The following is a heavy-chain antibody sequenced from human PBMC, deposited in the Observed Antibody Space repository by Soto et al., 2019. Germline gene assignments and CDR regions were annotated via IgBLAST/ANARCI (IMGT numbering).Heavy chain of an antibody. CDR1: GFTFSHYN. J-gene: IGHJ6*02. Sequence: EVQLVESGGGLVQPGGSLRLSCAASGFTFSHYNMNWVRQAPGKGLEWVSYISSGGNTIYYADSVKGRFTISRDNANDSLYLQMNSLRDDNTAVYYFARAGDWHAMDVWGQGTTVTVSS. V-gene: IGHV3-48*02. CDR3: ARAGDWHAMDV. CDR2: ISSGGNTI. D-gene: IGHD2-21*01.